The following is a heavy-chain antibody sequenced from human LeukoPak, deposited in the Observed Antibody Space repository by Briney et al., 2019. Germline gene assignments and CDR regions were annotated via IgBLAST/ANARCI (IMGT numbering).Heavy chain of an antibody. CDR3: VRDLSSSWYDPFYYYYYGMDV. CDR2: INEDATTI. D-gene: IGHD6-13*01. Sequence: PGGSLRLSCAASGFAFSAYWMHWVRQAPGKGLEWVSRINEDATTITYADSVKGRFIISRDNSKKSLYLQMNNLRAEDTAVYYCVRDLSSSWYDPFYYYYYGMDVWGQGTTVTVSS. V-gene: IGHV3-74*01. J-gene: IGHJ6*02. CDR1: GFAFSAYW.